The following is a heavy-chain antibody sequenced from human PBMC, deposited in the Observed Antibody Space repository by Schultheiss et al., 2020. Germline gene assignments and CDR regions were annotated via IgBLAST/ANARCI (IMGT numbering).Heavy chain of an antibody. CDR3: ARDGGHYGDYSARYHHGLDV. CDR2: IKQDGSEK. Sequence: GGSLRLSCAASGFSFSNYWVTWVRQAPGKGLEWVANIKQDGSEKYYVDSVEGRFTVSRDNPKNSLYLQMSNLRTEDTAVYFCARDGGHYGDYSARYHHGLDVWGQGTTVTVSS. J-gene: IGHJ6*02. CDR1: GFSFSNYW. V-gene: IGHV3-7*01. D-gene: IGHD4-17*01.